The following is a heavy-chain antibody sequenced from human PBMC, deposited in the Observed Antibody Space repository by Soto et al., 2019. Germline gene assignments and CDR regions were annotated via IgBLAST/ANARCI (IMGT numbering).Heavy chain of an antibody. CDR2: IIPIFGTA. CDR3: ARDWSGSYVDYYYYGMDV. Sequence: GASVKVSCKASGGTFSIYAISWVRQAPGQGLEWMGGIIPIFGTANYAQKFQGRVTITADESTSTAYMELSSLRSEDTAVYYCARDWSGSYVDYYYYGMDVWGQGTTVTVSS. J-gene: IGHJ6*02. D-gene: IGHD1-26*01. V-gene: IGHV1-69*13. CDR1: GGTFSIYA.